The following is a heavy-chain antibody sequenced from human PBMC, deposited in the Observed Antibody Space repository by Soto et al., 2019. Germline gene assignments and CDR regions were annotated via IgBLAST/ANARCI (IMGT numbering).Heavy chain of an antibody. Sequence: SETLSLTCTVSGGSISSYYWSWIRQPPGKGLEWIGYIYYSGSTNYNPSLKSRVTISVDTSKNQFSLKLSSVTAADTAVYYCAREYDSSGLAWFDPWGQGTLVTVS. J-gene: IGHJ5*02. CDR2: IYYSGST. D-gene: IGHD3-22*01. CDR1: GGSISSYY. CDR3: AREYDSSGLAWFDP. V-gene: IGHV4-59*12.